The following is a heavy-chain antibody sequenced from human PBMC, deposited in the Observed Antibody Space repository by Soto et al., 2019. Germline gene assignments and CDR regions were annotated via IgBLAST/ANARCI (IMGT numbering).Heavy chain of an antibody. CDR3: ARCRPSSIAARLDYYMDV. Sequence: ASVKVSCKASGYTFTSYGISWVRQAPGQGLEWMGWISAYNGNTNYAQKLQGRVTMTTDTSTSTAYMKLRSLRSDDTAVYYFARCRPSSIAARLDYYMDVWGKGTTVTVSS. CDR1: GYTFTSYG. CDR2: ISAYNGNT. V-gene: IGHV1-18*01. D-gene: IGHD6-6*01. J-gene: IGHJ6*03.